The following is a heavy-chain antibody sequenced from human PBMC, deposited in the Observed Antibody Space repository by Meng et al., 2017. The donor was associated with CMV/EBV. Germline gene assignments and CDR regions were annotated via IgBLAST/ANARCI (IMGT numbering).Heavy chain of an antibody. D-gene: IGHD1-26*01. CDR3: ARFHPNIVGASLDY. CDR1: GYSFTSYW. Sequence: KVSCKGPGYSFTSYWIGWVRQRPGKGLEWMGIIYPGDSDTRYSPSFQGQVTISADKSISTAYLQWSSLKASDTAMYYCARFHPNIVGASLDYWGQGTLVTVSS. V-gene: IGHV5-51*01. CDR2: IYPGDSDT. J-gene: IGHJ4*02.